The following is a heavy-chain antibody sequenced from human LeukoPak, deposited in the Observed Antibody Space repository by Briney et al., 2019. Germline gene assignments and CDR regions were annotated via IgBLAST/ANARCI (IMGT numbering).Heavy chain of an antibody. V-gene: IGHV3-30*02. CDR2: IRYDGSNK. CDR1: GFSLSRNG. J-gene: IGHJ4*02. D-gene: IGHD3-3*01. Sequence: GGSLRLSCATSGFSLSRNGMHWVRQAPGKGLEWVAFIRYDGSNKYYADSVKGRFTISRDNSRNTLYLQMNSLRAEDTAVYYCAKDQRFLGAYYFDYWGQGTLVTVSS. CDR3: AKDQRFLGAYYFDY.